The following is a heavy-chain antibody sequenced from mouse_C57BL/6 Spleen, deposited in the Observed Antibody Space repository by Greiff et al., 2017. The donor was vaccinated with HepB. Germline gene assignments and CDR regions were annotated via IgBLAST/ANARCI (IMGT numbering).Heavy chain of an antibody. D-gene: IGHD1-1*01. J-gene: IGHJ3*01. CDR2: INPSSGYT. CDR1: GYTFTSYT. V-gene: IGHV1-4*01. CDR3: ARGDYGSKFAY. Sequence: QVQLKQSGAELARPGASVKMSCKASGYTFTSYTMHWVKQRPGQGLEWIGYINPSSGYTKYNQKFKDKATLTADKSSSTAYMQLSSLTSEDSAVYYCARGDYGSKFAYWGQGTLVTVSA.